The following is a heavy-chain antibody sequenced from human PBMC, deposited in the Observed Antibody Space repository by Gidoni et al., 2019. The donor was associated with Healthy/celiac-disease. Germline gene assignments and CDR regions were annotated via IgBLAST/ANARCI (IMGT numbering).Heavy chain of an antibody. J-gene: IGHJ6*03. Sequence: QVQLQQWGAGLLKHSETLSLTCAVYGGSFSGYYWSWIRQPPGKGLEWIGESNHSGSTNYNPSLKSRVTISVDTSKNQFSLKLSSVTAADTAVYYCARAYRYCSSTSCLTSYYYYYMDVWGKGTTVTVSS. CDR3: ARAYRYCSSTSCLTSYYYYYMDV. CDR2: SNHSGST. V-gene: IGHV4-34*01. CDR1: GGSFSGYY. D-gene: IGHD2-2*01.